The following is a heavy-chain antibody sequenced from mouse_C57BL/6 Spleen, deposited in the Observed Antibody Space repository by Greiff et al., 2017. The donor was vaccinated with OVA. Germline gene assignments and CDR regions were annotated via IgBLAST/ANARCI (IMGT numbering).Heavy chain of an antibody. CDR1: GYTFTSYW. D-gene: IGHD1-1*01. CDR3: TRSTTVVATDYFDY. V-gene: IGHV1-5*01. Sequence: VQLQQSGTVLARPGASVKMSCKTSGYTFTSYWMHWVKQRSGQGLEWIGAIYPGNSDTSYNQKFKGKAKLTAVTSASTAYMELSSLTNEDSAVYYCTRSTTVVATDYFDYWGQGTTLTVSS. J-gene: IGHJ2*01. CDR2: IYPGNSDT.